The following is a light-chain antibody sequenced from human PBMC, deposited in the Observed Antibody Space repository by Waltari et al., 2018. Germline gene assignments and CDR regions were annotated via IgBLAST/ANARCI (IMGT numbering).Light chain of an antibody. V-gene: IGLV2-23*02. CDR2: DVT. Sequence: QSALTQPSPVSGSPGQSITISCTGTSPDIGSFGLVSWYQQPPGRAPTLVVYDVTRRPPERSDRFFGSKSGNTASLTISGLLAEDEADYYCSSYTSDTTHVVFGGGTKLTVL. J-gene: IGLJ2*01. CDR1: SPDIGSFGL. CDR3: SSYTSDTTHVV.